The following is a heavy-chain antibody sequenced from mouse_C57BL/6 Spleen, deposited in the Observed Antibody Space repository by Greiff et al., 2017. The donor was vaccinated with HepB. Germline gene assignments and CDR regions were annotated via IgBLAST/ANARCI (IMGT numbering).Heavy chain of an antibody. CDR3: AKEDIYDSYFDY. V-gene: IGHV1-53*01. D-gene: IGHD2-3*01. J-gene: IGHJ2*01. CDR2: INPSNGGT. CDR1: GYTFTSYW. Sequence: QVQLQQPGTELVKPGASVKLSCKASGYTFTSYWMHWVKQRPGQGLEWIGNINPSNGGTNYNEKCKSKATLTVDKSSSTAYMQLSSLTSEDSAVYYCAKEDIYDSYFDYWGQGTTLTVSS.